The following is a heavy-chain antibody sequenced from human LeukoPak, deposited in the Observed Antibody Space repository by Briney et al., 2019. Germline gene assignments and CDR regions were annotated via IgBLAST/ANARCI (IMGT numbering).Heavy chain of an antibody. CDR2: IYYSGST. CDR1: GGSISSYY. D-gene: IGHD4-23*01. V-gene: IGHV4-59*08. Sequence: PSETLSLTCTVSGGSISSYYWSWIRQPPGKGLEWIGYIYYSGSTNYNPSLKSRVTISVDTSKNQFSLKLSSVTAADTAVYYCASPNYGGDSAYFDYWGQGTLVTVSS. CDR3: ASPNYGGDSAYFDY. J-gene: IGHJ4*02.